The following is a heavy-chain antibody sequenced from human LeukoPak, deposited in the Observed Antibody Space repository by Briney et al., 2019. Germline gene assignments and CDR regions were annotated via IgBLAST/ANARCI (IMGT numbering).Heavy chain of an antibody. J-gene: IGHJ4*02. CDR1: GFTFSSYS. V-gene: IGHV3-30*18. Sequence: GGSLRLSSAASGFTFSSYSMHWGRQAPGKGLEWVAVISYDGTNKYYADSVKGRFTISRDNSKNTLYLQMNSLRAEDTAVYYWAKDLNYYGDFLAYWGQGTLVTVSS. D-gene: IGHD4-17*01. CDR2: ISYDGTNK. CDR3: AKDLNYYGDFLAY.